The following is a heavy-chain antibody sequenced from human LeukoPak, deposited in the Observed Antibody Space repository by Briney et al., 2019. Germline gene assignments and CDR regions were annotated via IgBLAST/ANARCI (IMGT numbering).Heavy chain of an antibody. CDR1: GFTFSSYG. CDR3: AKIPYDFWSGYTQFDY. J-gene: IGHJ4*02. Sequence: PGGSLRLSCAASGFTFSSYGMYWVRQAPGKGLEWVAFIRYDGSNKYYADSVKGRFTISRDNSKNTLYLQMNSLRAEDTAVYYCAKIPYDFWSGYTQFDYWGQGTLVTVSS. V-gene: IGHV3-30*02. D-gene: IGHD3-3*01. CDR2: IRYDGSNK.